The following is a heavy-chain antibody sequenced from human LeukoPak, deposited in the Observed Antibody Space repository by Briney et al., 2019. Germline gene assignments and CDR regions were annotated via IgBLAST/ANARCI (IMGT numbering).Heavy chain of an antibody. D-gene: IGHD5-12*01. J-gene: IGHJ4*02. CDR1: GFTVSSNY. CDR2: IYSGGTT. Sequence: GGSLRLSCAASGFTVSSNYMSWVRQAPGKGLEWVSAIYSGGTTYYADSVRGRFTISRDNSKNTLFLQMNSLRAEDTAVYYCAANSGWNYFDYWGQGTLVTVSS. CDR3: AANSGWNYFDY. V-gene: IGHV3-53*01.